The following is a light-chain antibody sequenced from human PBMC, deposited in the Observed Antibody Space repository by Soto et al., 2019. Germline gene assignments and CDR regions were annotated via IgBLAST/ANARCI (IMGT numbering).Light chain of an antibody. V-gene: IGLV1-40*01. CDR2: GNS. Sequence: QSVLTQPPSVSGAPGQRVTISCTGSSTNIGAGYDVHWYQQLPGTAPKLLIYGNSNRPSGVPDRFSGSKSGTSASLAITGLQAEDEAEYDCQSYDSSRSGSRVFGGGTKLTVL. CDR3: QSYDSSRSGSRV. J-gene: IGLJ2*01. CDR1: STNIGAGYD.